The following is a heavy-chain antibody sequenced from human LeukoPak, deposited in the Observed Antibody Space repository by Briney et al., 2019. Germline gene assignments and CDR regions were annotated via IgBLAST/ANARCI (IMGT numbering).Heavy chain of an antibody. J-gene: IGHJ4*02. Sequence: PGGSLRLSCAVSGFTFSSYGMHWVRQAPGKGLEWVAVISYDGSNKYYADSVKGRFTISRDNSKNTLYLQMNSLRGEDTAVYYCAKRRTTVITMDYFDYWGQGTLVTVSS. D-gene: IGHD4-17*01. CDR3: AKRRTTVITMDYFDY. V-gene: IGHV3-30*18. CDR2: ISYDGSNK. CDR1: GFTFSSYG.